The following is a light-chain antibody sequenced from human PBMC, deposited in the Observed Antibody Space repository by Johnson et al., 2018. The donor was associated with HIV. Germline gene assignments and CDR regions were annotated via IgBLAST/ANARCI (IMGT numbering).Light chain of an antibody. CDR2: SSN. J-gene: IGLJ1*01. Sequence: QSVLTQPPSASGTPGQRVTISCSGGSSNIGSNTVNWYQQLPGTAPKLLVHSSNQRPSGVPDRFSASKSGTPASLALHGPPSEDEAEYTCAAWDYSLNGYVFGTGTRVTVL. V-gene: IGLV1-44*01. CDR1: SSNIGSNT. CDR3: AAWDYSLNGYV.